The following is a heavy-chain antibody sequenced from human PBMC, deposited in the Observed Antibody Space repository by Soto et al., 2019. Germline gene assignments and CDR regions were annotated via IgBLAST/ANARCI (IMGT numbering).Heavy chain of an antibody. J-gene: IGHJ4*02. CDR3: ARVLAGIAARLSWRPFDY. V-gene: IGHV3-21*01. D-gene: IGHD6-6*01. CDR1: GFTFSSYS. CDR2: ISSSSSYI. Sequence: NPGGSLRLSCAASGFTFSSYSMNWVRQAPGKGLEWVSSISSSSSYIYYADSVKGRFTISRDNAKNSLYLQMNSLRAEDTAVYYCARVLAGIAARLSWRPFDYWGQGTLVTVSS.